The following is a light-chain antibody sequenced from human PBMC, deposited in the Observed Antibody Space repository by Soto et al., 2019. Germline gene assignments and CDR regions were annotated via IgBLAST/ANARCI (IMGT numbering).Light chain of an antibody. V-gene: IGKV3-15*01. CDR2: GAS. CDR1: QSVNNN. Sequence: EIVMTQSPATLSVSPGERATLSCRASQSVNNNLAWYQQKPGQAPRLLIYGASARATGIPARFSGSGSGTEFPLTISSLQSEDFAVYYCQQYKNWPLTFGGGTKVEIK. J-gene: IGKJ4*01. CDR3: QQYKNWPLT.